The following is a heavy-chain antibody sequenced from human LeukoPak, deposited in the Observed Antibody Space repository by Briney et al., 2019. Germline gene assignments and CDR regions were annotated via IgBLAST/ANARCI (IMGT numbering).Heavy chain of an antibody. J-gene: IGHJ3*02. CDR2: IIPIFGTA. Sequence: SVKVSCKASGGTFSSYAISWVRQAPGQGLEWMGGIIPIFGTANYAQKFQGRVTMTEDTSTDTAYMELSSLRSEDTAVYYCARVISGFWTGYYDPFDIWGQGTMVTVSS. V-gene: IGHV1-69*06. CDR1: GGTFSSYA. D-gene: IGHD3/OR15-3a*01. CDR3: ARVISGFWTGYYDPFDI.